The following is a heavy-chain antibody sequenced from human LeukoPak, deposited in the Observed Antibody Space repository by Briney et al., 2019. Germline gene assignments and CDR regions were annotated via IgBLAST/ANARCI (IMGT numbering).Heavy chain of an antibody. J-gene: IGHJ4*02. Sequence: GGSLRLSCSASGFTFSSYAMHWVRQAPGKGLEYVSAISPDGGNTYYVDSVKGRFSISRDNSKNTLYLQMSSLRPEDTAVYYCVPKGTEGYWGQGTLVTVSS. CDR1: GFTFSSYA. CDR2: ISPDGGNT. V-gene: IGHV3-64D*06. CDR3: VPKGTEGY.